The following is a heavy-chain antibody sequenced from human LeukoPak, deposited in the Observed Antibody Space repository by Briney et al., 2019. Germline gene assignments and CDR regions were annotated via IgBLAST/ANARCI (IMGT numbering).Heavy chain of an antibody. V-gene: IGHV4-34*01. CDR2: INHSGST. Sequence: SETLSLTCAVYGGSFSGYYWSWIRQPPGKGLEWIGEINHSGSTNYNPSLKSRVTISVDTSKNQFSLKLSSVTAADTAVYYCARVVPAAILRRKFDPWGQGTLVTVSS. CDR3: ARVVPAAILRRKFDP. J-gene: IGHJ5*02. CDR1: GGSFSGYY. D-gene: IGHD2-2*02.